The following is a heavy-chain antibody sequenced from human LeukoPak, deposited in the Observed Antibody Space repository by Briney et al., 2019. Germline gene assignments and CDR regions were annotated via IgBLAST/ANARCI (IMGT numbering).Heavy chain of an antibody. CDR3: ARRGPVAENGYYFDS. CDR2: IYPGDSDT. D-gene: IGHD2-15*01. J-gene: IGHJ4*02. CDR1: GYSFTTFW. Sequence: GESLKISCKGSGYSFTTFWIGGVRQMPGKGLEWMGIIYPGDSDTRYGPSFQGQVTISVDRSISTAYLKWSSLKASDTAIYYCARRGPVAENGYYFDSWGQGTLVTVSS. V-gene: IGHV5-51*01.